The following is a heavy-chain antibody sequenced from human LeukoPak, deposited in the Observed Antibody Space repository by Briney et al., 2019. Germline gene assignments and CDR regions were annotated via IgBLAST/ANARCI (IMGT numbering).Heavy chain of an antibody. Sequence: ASFKISCKASAYTFTSYDINWVRQATGQRLEGRGWMNPNSGNTRYAQKFQGRGTMTRKATISTAYMELSSLRCADTTVYYCSRSSYYGMDVWGQGKTVIVS. J-gene: IGHJ6*02. CDR1: AYTFTSYD. V-gene: IGHV1-8*01. CDR3: SRSSYYGMDV. CDR2: MNPNSGNT.